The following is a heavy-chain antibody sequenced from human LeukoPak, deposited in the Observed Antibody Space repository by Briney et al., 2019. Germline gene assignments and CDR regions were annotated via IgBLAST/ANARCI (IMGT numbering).Heavy chain of an antibody. V-gene: IGHV4-34*01. CDR1: GGSFSGYY. J-gene: IGHJ6*02. CDR2: INHSGST. D-gene: IGHD6-13*01. CDR3: ARGEAAGSYYYGMDV. Sequence: SETLSLTCAVYGGSFSGYYLSWIRQPPGKGLEWIGEINHSGSTNYNPSLKSRVTISVDTSKNQFSLKLSSVTAADTAVYYCARGEAAGSYYYGMDVWGQGTTITVSS.